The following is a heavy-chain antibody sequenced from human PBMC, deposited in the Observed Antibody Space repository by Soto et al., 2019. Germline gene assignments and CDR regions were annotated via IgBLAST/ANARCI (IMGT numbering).Heavy chain of an antibody. V-gene: IGHV1-8*01. CDR3: ARGFRAGVDY. J-gene: IGHJ4*02. Sequence: ASVKVSCTASGYSFTSLDINWVRQTAGQGLEWMGWMEPSTGRTSYAQKFQGRGTMTRDTSINTDYRELTTKTSEDTDFYYGARGFRAGVDYGGKGPLVPVSS. CDR2: MEPSTGRT. D-gene: IGHD1-26*01. CDR1: GYSFTSLD.